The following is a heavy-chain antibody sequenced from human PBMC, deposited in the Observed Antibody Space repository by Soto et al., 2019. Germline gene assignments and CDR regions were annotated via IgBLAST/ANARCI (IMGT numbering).Heavy chain of an antibody. CDR3: ARPNSYYDFWSGYNLDYYYYYMDV. Sequence: NWAYPAHEKGLERMGWMNPNSGNTGYAQKFQGRVTMTRNTSISTAYMELSSLRSEDTAVYYCARPNSYYDFWSGYNLDYYYYYMDVWGKGTTVTVPS. D-gene: IGHD3-3*01. V-gene: IGHV1-8*01. J-gene: IGHJ6*03. CDR2: MNPNSGNT.